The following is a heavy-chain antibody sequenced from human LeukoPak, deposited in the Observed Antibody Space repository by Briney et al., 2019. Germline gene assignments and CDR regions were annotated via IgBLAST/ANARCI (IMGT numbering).Heavy chain of an antibody. J-gene: IGHJ4*02. D-gene: IGHD5-12*01. CDR3: ARRPREWLRPYYFDY. V-gene: IGHV1-2*02. CDR2: INPNSGGT. CDR1: GYTFTGYY. Sequence: GASVKVSCKASGYTFTGYYMHWVRQAPGQGLEWMGWINPNSGGTNYAQKFQGRVTMTRDTSISTAYMELSRLRSDDTAVYYCARRPREWLRPYYFDYWGQGTLVTVSS.